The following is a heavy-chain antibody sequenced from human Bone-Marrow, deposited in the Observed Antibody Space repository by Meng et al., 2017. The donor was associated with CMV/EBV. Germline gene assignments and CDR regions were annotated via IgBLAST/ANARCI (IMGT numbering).Heavy chain of an antibody. CDR3: ARDGDNYDILTGYMDY. D-gene: IGHD3-9*01. V-gene: IGHV1-18*01. Sequence: ASVKVSCKAAGYKFTNYGISWVRQAPGQGLEWMGWISAYNGNTNYAQKLQGRVTMTTDTSTSTAYMELRSLRSDDTAVYYCARDGDNYDILTGYMDYWGQGTLVTVSS. CDR2: ISAYNGNT. CDR1: GYKFTNYG. J-gene: IGHJ4*02.